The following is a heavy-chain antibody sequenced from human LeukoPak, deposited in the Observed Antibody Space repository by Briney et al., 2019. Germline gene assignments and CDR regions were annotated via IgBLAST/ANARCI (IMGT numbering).Heavy chain of an antibody. CDR2: IYYSGST. D-gene: IGHD2-2*01. CDR3: ARDLYPVNYFDY. CDR1: GGSISSYS. J-gene: IGHJ4*02. V-gene: IGHV4-59*01. Sequence: PSETLSLTCTVSGGSISSYSWSWIRQPPGKGLEWIGYIYYSGSTNYNPSLKSRVTISVDTSKNQFSLKLSSVTAADTAVYYCARDLYPVNYFDYWGQGTLVTVSS.